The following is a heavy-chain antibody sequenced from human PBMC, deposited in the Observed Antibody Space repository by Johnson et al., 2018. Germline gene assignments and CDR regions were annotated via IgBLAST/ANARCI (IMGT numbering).Heavy chain of an antibody. CDR2: IGFEGSQK. J-gene: IGHJ6*02. D-gene: IGHD2-15*01. CDR1: GLTFSKHG. Sequence: QLVASGGGAVQPGRSLXLSCAASGLTFSKHGMPWVRQAPCKGLEGVAVIGFEGSQKYYEEAVKGRFTSSRDNSKGRVYLQMNSLSAEDTAVYYCVRAAEPKVVVTSYYYGMDVWGQGTTVTVSS. V-gene: IGHV3-33*01. CDR3: VRAAEPKVVVTSYYYGMDV.